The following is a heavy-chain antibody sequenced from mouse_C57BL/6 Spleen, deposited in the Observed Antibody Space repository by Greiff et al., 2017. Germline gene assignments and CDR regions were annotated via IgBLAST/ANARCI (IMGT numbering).Heavy chain of an antibody. V-gene: IGHV7-3*01. CDR1: GFTFTDYY. D-gene: IGHD3-2*02. CDR2: IRNKANGYTT. CDR3: ARWAAQATRAYFDY. Sequence: EVHLVESGGGLVQPGGSLSLSCAASGFTFTDYYMSWVRQPPGKALEWLGFIRNKANGYTTEYSASVKGRFTISRDNSQSILYLQMNALRAEDSATYYCARWAAQATRAYFDYWGQGTTLTVSS. J-gene: IGHJ2*01.